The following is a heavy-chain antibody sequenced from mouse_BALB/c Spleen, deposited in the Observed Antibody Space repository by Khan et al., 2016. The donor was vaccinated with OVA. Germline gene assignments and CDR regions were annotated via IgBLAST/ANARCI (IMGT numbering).Heavy chain of an antibody. CDR3: AGIYEGDFDY. J-gene: IGHJ2*01. CDR1: GYSITSDYV. V-gene: IGHV3-2*02. Sequence: EVKLEVSGPGLVKPSQSLSLTCTVTGYSITSDYVWNWIRQFPGNKLEWMGYISYSGNTKYNPSLKSRISITRDTSKNQFFLQLNSVTIEDTATCDCAGIYEGDFDYWGQGTTVTVSS. D-gene: IGHD1-1*01. CDR2: ISYSGNT.